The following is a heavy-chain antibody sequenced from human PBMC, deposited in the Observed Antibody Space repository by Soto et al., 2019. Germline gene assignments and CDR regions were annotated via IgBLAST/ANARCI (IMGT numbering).Heavy chain of an antibody. J-gene: IGHJ4*02. Sequence: QVQLVQSGAEVKKPGASVKVSCKASGYTFSNYGITWVRQAPGQGLEWMGWISPYNGNTNYAQNLQGRVTMTTDTSTSTAYMELRSLRSDDTAMYYCARDRSIVGPLGYWGQGTLVTVSS. CDR3: ARDRSIVGPLGY. CDR2: ISPYNGNT. V-gene: IGHV1-18*01. D-gene: IGHD1-26*01. CDR1: GYTFSNYG.